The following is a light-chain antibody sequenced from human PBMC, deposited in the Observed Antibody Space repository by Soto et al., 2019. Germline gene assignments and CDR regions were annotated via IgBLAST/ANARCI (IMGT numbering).Light chain of an antibody. J-gene: IGKJ4*01. Sequence: EIVLTQSPGTLSLSPGEGATLSCRASQSVSNNFVAWYQQRPGKAPRLLIYGSSSRASGIPDRFSGSGSGKDFTLTISRLEPEDFAVYYCQQYCCSLLSFGGGPKVEIK. CDR2: GSS. V-gene: IGKV3-20*01. CDR1: QSVSNNF. CDR3: QQYCCSLLS.